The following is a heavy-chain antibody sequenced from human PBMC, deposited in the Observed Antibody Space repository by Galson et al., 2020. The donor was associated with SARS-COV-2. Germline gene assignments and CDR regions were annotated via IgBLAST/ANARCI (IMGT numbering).Heavy chain of an antibody. CDR3: ATNAADSSYYYGMDV. J-gene: IGHJ6*02. CDR2: IISSSSYI. V-gene: IGHV3-21*01. D-gene: IGHD6-13*01. CDR1: GFTFSSNS. Sequence: NSGGSLRLSCAASGFTFSSNSMNWFRQAPGKGLDWFSSIISSSSYIYSAASVKGRFTISRDNAKNSLYLQMNSLRAEDTAVYYCATNAADSSYYYGMDVWGQGTTVTVSS.